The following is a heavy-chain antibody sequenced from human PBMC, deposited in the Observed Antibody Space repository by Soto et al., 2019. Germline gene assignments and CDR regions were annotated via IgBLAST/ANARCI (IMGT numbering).Heavy chain of an antibody. CDR1: GGSISSGGYY. CDR2: IYYSGST. J-gene: IGHJ5*02. V-gene: IGHV4-31*03. Sequence: SETLSLTCTVSGGSISSGGYYWSWIRQHPGKGLEWIGYIYYSGSTYYNPSLKSRVTISVDTSKNQFSLKLSSVTAADTAVYYCARVVTVTTNWFDPWGQGTLVTVSS. CDR3: ARVVTVTTNWFDP. D-gene: IGHD4-17*01.